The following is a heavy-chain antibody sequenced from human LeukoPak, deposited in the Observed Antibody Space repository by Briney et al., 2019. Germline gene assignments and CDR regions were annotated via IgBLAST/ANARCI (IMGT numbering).Heavy chain of an antibody. Sequence: SETLSLTCTVSGGSISSSSYYWGWIRQPPGKGLEWIGYIYHSGSTYYNPSLKSRVTISVDRSKNQFSLKLSSVTAADTAVYYCASSLWFGELFSSAEYFQHWGQGTLVTVSS. CDR3: ASSLWFGELFSSAEYFQH. V-gene: IGHV4-30-2*01. CDR2: IYHSGST. J-gene: IGHJ1*01. D-gene: IGHD3-10*01. CDR1: GGSISSSSYY.